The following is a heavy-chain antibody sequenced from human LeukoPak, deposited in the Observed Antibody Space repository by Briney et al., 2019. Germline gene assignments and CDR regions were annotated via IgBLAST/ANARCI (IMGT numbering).Heavy chain of an antibody. D-gene: IGHD1-14*01. CDR2: INHSGST. CDR1: GGSFSGYY. J-gene: IGHJ3*02. CDR3: ARRNSRDAFDI. V-gene: IGHV4-34*01. Sequence: SETLTLTCAVYGGSFSGYYWSWIRQPPGKGLEWIGEINHSGSTYYNPSLKSRVTISVDTSKNQFSPKLSSVTAADTAVYYCARRNSRDAFDIWGQGTMVTVSS.